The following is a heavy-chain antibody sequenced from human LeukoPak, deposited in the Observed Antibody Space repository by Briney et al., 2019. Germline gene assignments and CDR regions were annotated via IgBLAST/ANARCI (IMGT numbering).Heavy chain of an antibody. D-gene: IGHD5-24*01. CDR1: GFTFSYYW. CDR3: ARWLELMRNFDW. J-gene: IGHJ4*02. V-gene: IGHV3-7*01. Sequence: GGSLSLSCVGSGFTFSYYWMSWVRQAPGKGLEWVANIKQDGSEKDYVDALKGRFTISRDNAKNSLYLQMSSLRAEDTAVYYCARWLELMRNFDWWGQGTLVTVSS. CDR2: IKQDGSEK.